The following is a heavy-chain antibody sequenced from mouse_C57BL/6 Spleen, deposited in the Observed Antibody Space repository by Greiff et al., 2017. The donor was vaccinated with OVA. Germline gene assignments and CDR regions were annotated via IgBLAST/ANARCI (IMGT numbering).Heavy chain of an antibody. J-gene: IGHJ3*01. CDR2: INPSTGGT. V-gene: IGHV1-42*01. Sequence: EVQLQQSGPELVKSGASVKISCKASGYSFTGYYMNWVKQSPEKSLEWIGEINPSTGGTTYNQKFKAKATLTVDKSSSTAYMQLKSLTAEDSAVYYCARGRAYWGQGTLVTVSA. CDR1: GYSFTGYY. CDR3: ARGRAY.